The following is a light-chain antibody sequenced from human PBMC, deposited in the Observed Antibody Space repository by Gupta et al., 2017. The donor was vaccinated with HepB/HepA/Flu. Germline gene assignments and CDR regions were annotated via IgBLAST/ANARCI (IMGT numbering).Light chain of an antibody. CDR3: QQYNAWPLT. CDR1: QSVTSK. Sequence: EIVMTQSPATLSVSPGERATLSCRASQSVTSKLAWYQQKPGQAPRLLIDGASARATGIPARVSGSGSGTEFTLTISILQSEDFAVYHCQQYNAWPLTFGQGTRLEIK. V-gene: IGKV3-15*01. J-gene: IGKJ5*01. CDR2: GAS.